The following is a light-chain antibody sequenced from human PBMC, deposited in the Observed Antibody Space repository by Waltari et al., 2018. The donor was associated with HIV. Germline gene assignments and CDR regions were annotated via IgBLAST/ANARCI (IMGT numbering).Light chain of an antibody. CDR2: GAS. V-gene: IGKV3-20*01. CDR3: QQYGNSFT. CDR1: QSVSSSY. J-gene: IGKJ3*01. Sequence: EIVLTQSPGTLSLSPGERATLSCRASQSVSSSYLAWYQQKPGQAPRLLIYGASSRATGIPDRFSGSGSGTDFTLTISRLEPEDFAVYYCQQYGNSFTFGHGTKVDIK.